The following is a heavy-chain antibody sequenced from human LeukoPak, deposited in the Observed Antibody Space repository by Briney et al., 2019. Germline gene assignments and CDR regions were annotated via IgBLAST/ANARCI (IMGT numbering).Heavy chain of an antibody. CDR1: GFSFSSYA. D-gene: IGHD2-21*02. CDR2: TWYDGGNK. CDR3: ARGLTQIPRLATGLGH. V-gene: IGHV3-33*01. J-gene: IGHJ4*02. Sequence: QAGGSLRLSCAASGFSFSSYAMHWVRQAPGKGLEWVAVTWYDGGNKYYADSVKGRFTISRDNSKNTLYLEMNSLRAEDTAVYYCARGLTQIPRLATGLGHWGQGTLVTVSS.